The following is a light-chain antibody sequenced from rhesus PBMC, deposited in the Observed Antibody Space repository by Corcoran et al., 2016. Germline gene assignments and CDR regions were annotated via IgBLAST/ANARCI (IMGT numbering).Light chain of an antibody. CDR3: QQHNSYPRT. Sequence: DIQMTQSPSSLSASVGDTVTITCRASQGINNYLAWYQQKPGKAPKPLIYYASNLESGVPSRVSGNGSGTDFTLTIRSLQPADFAIYYCQQHNSYPRTFGQGTKVEIK. V-gene: IGKV1S14*01. CDR2: YAS. J-gene: IGKJ1*01. CDR1: QGINNY.